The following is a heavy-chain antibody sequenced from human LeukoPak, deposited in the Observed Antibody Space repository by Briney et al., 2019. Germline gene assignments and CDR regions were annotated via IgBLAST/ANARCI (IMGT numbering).Heavy chain of an antibody. J-gene: IGHJ6*02. D-gene: IGHD3-9*01. CDR2: ISGSGGST. Sequence: PGGSLRPSCAASGFTFSSYAMSWVRQAPGKGLEWVSAISGSGGSTYYADSVKGRFTISRDNSKNTLYLQMNSLRAEDTAVYYCARPTSDYDILTEYYYYYGMDVWGQGTTVTVSS. CDR1: GFTFSSYA. CDR3: ARPTSDYDILTEYYYYYGMDV. V-gene: IGHV3-23*01.